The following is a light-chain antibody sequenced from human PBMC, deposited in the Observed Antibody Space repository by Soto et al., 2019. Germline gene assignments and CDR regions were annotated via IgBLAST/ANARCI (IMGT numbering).Light chain of an antibody. CDR1: SSNIGSNY. CDR3: ISYKTDDTFV. CDR2: SNN. J-gene: IGLJ1*01. Sequence: QSVLTQPPSASGTPGQRVTISCSGSSSNIGSNYVYWYQQLPGTAPKLFISSNNERPSGVPDRFSGSKSGDTASLTISGLQADDEAEYFCISYKTDDTFVFGSGTKLTVL. V-gene: IGLV1-47*02.